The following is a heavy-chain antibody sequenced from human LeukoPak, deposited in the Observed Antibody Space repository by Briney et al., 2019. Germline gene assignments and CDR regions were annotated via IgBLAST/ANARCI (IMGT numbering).Heavy chain of an antibody. D-gene: IGHD3-10*01. J-gene: IGHJ4*02. CDR1: GGTFSSYT. V-gene: IGHV1-69*02. CDR2: IIPILGIA. Sequence: SVKVSCKASGGTFSSYTISWVRQAPGQGLEWMGRIIPILGIANYAQKFQGRVTITADKSTSTAYMELSSLRSDDTAVYYCAITGGYGLGRYYFDYWGRGTLVTVSS. CDR3: AITGGYGLGRYYFDY.